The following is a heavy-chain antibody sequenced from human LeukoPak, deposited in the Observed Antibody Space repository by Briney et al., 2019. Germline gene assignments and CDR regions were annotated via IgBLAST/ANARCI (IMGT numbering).Heavy chain of an antibody. V-gene: IGHV3-23*01. Sequence: PGGSLRLSCAASGVTFNDYAMSWVRQAPGKGLEWVSLISGGADITYFPDSVKGRFTISRDSSKNTLYLQMNSLRAEDTAIYYCARARDSDWYFFDYWGQGTLVTVSS. CDR1: GVTFNDYA. J-gene: IGHJ4*02. D-gene: IGHD6-19*01. CDR2: ISGGADIT. CDR3: ARARDSDWYFFDY.